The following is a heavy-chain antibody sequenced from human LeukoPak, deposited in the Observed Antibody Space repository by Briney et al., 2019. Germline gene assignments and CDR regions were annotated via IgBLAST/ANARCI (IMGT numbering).Heavy chain of an antibody. Sequence: SETLSLTCTVSGGSISSYYWSWIRQPPGKGLEWIGYISYSGSTNYNPSLKSRVSISVDTSKNQFSLKLSSVTAVDTAMYYCARGGPLQFDYWGQGTLVTVSS. CDR2: ISYSGST. V-gene: IGHV4-59*01. CDR1: GGSISSYY. J-gene: IGHJ4*02. D-gene: IGHD2-15*01. CDR3: ARGGPLQFDY.